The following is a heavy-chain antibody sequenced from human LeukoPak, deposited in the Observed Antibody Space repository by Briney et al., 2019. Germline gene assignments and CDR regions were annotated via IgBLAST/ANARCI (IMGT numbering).Heavy chain of an antibody. CDR3: AKVAPGLAAAGIGDYYYYYMDV. CDR1: GFTFSSYV. CDR2: ISGSGGST. V-gene: IGHV3-23*01. Sequence: PGGSLRLSCAASGFTFSSYVMSWVRQAPGKGLEWVSAISGSGGSTYYADSVKGRFTISRDNSKNTLYLQMNSLRAEDTAVYYCAKVAPGLAAAGIGDYYYYYMDVWGKGTTVTVSS. J-gene: IGHJ6*03. D-gene: IGHD6-13*01.